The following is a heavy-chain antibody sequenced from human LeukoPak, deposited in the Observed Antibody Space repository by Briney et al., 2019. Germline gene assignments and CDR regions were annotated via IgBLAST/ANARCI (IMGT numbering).Heavy chain of an antibody. CDR3: ARDTTPYDSSGAFDI. V-gene: IGHV4-59*01. CDR1: GGSISSYY. Sequence: PSETLSLTCTVSGGSISSYYWSWIRQPPGKGLEWIGYIYYSGSTNYNPSLKSRVTISVDTSKNQFSLKLSSVTAADTAVYYCARDTTPYDSSGAFDIWGQGTMVTVSS. CDR2: IYYSGST. D-gene: IGHD3-22*01. J-gene: IGHJ3*02.